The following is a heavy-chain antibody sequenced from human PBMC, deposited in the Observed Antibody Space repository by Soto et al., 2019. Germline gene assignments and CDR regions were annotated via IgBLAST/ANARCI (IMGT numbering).Heavy chain of an antibody. J-gene: IGHJ6*02. V-gene: IGHV3-30*18. CDR1: GFTFSSYG. Sequence: GSLRLSCAASGFTFSSYGMHWVRQAPGKGLEWVAVISYDGSNKYYADSVKGRFTISRDNSKNTLYLQMNSLRAEDTAVYYCAKDRGMVRGVRPLYYYGMDVWGQGTTVTVSS. CDR2: ISYDGSNK. D-gene: IGHD3-10*01. CDR3: AKDRGMVRGVRPLYYYGMDV.